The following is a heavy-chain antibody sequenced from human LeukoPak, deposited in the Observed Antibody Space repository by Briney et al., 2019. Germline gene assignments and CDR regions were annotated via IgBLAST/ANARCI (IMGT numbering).Heavy chain of an antibody. Sequence: ASVQVPCKASGYTFTGYYMLWVRQAPGQGLEWMGWINPNSGCTHYAQKFQGRVTMTRDTSISTAYMELSRLRSDDTVVYYCARTPPPGSGWSGSRLAPYFDYWGQGTLVTVSS. CDR2: INPNSGCT. CDR1: GYTFTGYY. CDR3: ARTPPPGSGWSGSRLAPYFDY. J-gene: IGHJ4*02. D-gene: IGHD6-19*01. V-gene: IGHV1-2*02.